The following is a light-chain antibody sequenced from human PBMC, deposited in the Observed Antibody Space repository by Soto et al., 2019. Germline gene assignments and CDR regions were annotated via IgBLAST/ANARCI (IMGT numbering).Light chain of an antibody. CDR3: SSYAGSNHYV. CDR2: EVS. CDR1: SSDVGGYNY. Sequence: QSALTQPPSASGSPGQSVTISCTGTSSDVGGYNYVSWYQQHPVKAPKLMIYEVSKRPSGVPDRFSGSKSGNTASLTVSGLQAEDEADYYCSSYAGSNHYVFGTGTKLTVL. J-gene: IGLJ1*01. V-gene: IGLV2-8*01.